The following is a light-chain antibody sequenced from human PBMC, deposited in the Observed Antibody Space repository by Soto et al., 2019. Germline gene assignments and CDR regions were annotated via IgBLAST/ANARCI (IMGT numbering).Light chain of an antibody. Sequence: DIQMTQSPSSLSASVGDRVTITCRASQSISSDLNWYQQKPGKAPKLLIYAASSLQSGVPSRFSGSGSGTDFTLNISSLQPEDFATYYCQQSYSTPTFGPGTKVDIK. J-gene: IGKJ3*01. CDR2: AAS. V-gene: IGKV1-39*01. CDR3: QQSYSTPT. CDR1: QSISSD.